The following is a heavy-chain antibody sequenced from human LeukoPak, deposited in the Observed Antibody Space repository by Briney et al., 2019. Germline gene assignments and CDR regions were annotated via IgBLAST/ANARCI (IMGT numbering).Heavy chain of an antibody. CDR3: ARAVGDAFDI. D-gene: IGHD3-16*01. CDR1: GGSISSGDYY. V-gene: IGHV4-30-4*01. J-gene: IGHJ3*02. Sequence: SETLSLTCTVSGGSISSGDYYWSWIRQPPGKVLEWIGYIYYSGSTYYNPSLKSRVTISVDTSKNQFSLKLSSVTAADTAVYYCARAVGDAFDIWGQGTMVTVSS. CDR2: IYYSGST.